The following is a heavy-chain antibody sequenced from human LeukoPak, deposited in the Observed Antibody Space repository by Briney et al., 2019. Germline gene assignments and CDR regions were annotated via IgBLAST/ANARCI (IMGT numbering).Heavy chain of an antibody. V-gene: IGHV3-53*01. D-gene: IGHD3-10*01. CDR3: ARGMAVRGVIIFAFDI. J-gene: IGHJ3*02. CDR2: IYSGGST. Sequence: GGSLRLSCAASGFTVSSNYMSWVRQAPGKGLEWVSVIYSGGSTYYADSVKGRFTISRDNSKNTLYLQMNSLRAEDTAVYYCARGMAVRGVIIFAFDIWGQGTMVTVSS. CDR1: GFTVSSNY.